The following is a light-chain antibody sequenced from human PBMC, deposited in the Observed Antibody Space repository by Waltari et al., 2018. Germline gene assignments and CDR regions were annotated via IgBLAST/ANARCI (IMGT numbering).Light chain of an antibody. V-gene: IGKV3-11*01. Sequence: DIVLTQSPATLSLSPGERATLSCRASQSVNNYLAWYQQKPGQAPRLLIYDTSNRATGIPARFSGSGSGTDFTLTISSLGPEDFAVYYCQQRTNWPLTFGGGTKVEIK. CDR2: DTS. J-gene: IGKJ4*01. CDR1: QSVNNY. CDR3: QQRTNWPLT.